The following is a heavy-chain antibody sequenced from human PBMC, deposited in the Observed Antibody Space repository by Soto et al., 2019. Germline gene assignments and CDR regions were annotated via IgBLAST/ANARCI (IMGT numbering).Heavy chain of an antibody. Sequence: QVQLVQSGAEVKKPGSSVKVSCKASGGTFSSYAISWVRPAPGHGLEWMGGIIPIFGTADYAQKFQGRVTLTADESTSTAYMELSSLRSEETAVYHCASPPPTYDISVHYCAYRGQGTLGTVSS. V-gene: IGHV1-69*01. CDR1: GGTFSSYA. CDR2: IIPIFGTA. CDR3: ASPPPTYDISVHYCAY. D-gene: IGHD3-9*01. J-gene: IGHJ4*02.